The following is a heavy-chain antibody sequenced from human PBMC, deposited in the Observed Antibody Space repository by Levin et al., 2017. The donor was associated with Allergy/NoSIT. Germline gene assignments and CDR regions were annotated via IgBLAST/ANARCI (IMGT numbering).Heavy chain of an antibody. CDR2: ISWNSGSK. V-gene: IGHV3-9*01. Sequence: SCAASGFTFDDYAMHWVRQAPGKGLEWVSTISWNSGSKHYSDSVKGRFSISRDNAKNSLYLEMSSLRAEDTALYYCAKDMRGGATTPFYFDYWGQGTLVTVSS. CDR3: AKDMRGGATTPFYFDY. D-gene: IGHD1-26*01. J-gene: IGHJ4*02. CDR1: GFTFDDYA.